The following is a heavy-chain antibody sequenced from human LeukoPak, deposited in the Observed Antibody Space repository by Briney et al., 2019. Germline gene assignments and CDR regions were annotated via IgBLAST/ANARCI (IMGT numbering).Heavy chain of an antibody. CDR1: GFTVSTNY. CDR2: IYSGGST. V-gene: IGHV3-53*01. D-gene: IGHD6-19*01. J-gene: IGHJ4*02. CDR3: ARGVITVPGPLDY. Sequence: GGSLRLSCAASGFTVSTNYMSWVHQAPGKGLEWVSVIYSGGSTYYADSVQGRFTISRDNSQNTLYLQMNSLRAEDTARYYCARGVITVPGPLDYWGQGTLVTVSS.